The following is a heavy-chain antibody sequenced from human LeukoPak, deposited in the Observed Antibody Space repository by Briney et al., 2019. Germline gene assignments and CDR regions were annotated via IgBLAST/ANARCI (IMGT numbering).Heavy chain of an antibody. CDR1: GNTFTSYA. D-gene: IGHD2-21*02. CDR2: INPNSGGT. Sequence: ASVKVSCKASGNTFTSYAMNWVRQAPGQGPEWMGWINPNSGGTNYAQNFEGRVTMTRDTSISTAYMELSRLTSDDTAVYYCARGDTGMDVWGQGTTVTVSS. J-gene: IGHJ6*02. V-gene: IGHV1-2*02. CDR3: ARGDTGMDV.